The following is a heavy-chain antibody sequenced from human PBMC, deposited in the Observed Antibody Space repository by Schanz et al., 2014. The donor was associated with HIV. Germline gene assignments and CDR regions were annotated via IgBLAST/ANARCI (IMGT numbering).Heavy chain of an antibody. D-gene: IGHD2-15*01. J-gene: IGHJ4*01. Sequence: EALLLESGGGLVQPGGSLRLSCRGSEFPFSHNAMTWVRQAPGKGLQWVSSITDSGDKTDYTDSVKGRFTISRDNSRNTLFLQMDSLRVDDTAVYYCVRDAAGRFSDRSPGYWGQGTLVIVSS. V-gene: IGHV3-23*01. CDR3: VRDAAGRFSDRSPGY. CDR1: EFPFSHNA. CDR2: ITDSGDKT.